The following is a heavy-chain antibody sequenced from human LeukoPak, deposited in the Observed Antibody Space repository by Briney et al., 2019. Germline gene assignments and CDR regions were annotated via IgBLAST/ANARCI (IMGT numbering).Heavy chain of an antibody. CDR2: ISSSSSSYI. Sequence: PGGSLRLSCAASGFTFSSYSMNWVRQAPGKGLEWVSSISSSSSSYIYYADSVKGRFTISRDNAKNSLYLQMNSLRAEDTAVYYCARERERGYSYDPVNWGQGTMVTVSS. D-gene: IGHD5-18*01. CDR3: ARERERGYSYDPVN. J-gene: IGHJ3*01. V-gene: IGHV3-21*01. CDR1: GFTFSSYS.